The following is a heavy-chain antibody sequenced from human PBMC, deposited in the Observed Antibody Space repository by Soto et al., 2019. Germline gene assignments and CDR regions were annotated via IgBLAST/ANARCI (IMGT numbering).Heavy chain of an antibody. J-gene: IGHJ4*02. CDR3: ARDVGGDYGDHGFDY. Sequence: EVQLVESGGGLIQPGGSLRLSCAASGFTVSSNYMSWVRQAPGTGLEWVSVIYSGGSTYYADSVKGRFTISRDNSKNTRYLQMNSLRAEDTAVYYCARDVGGDYGDHGFDYWGQGTRVTVSS. CDR2: IYSGGST. CDR1: GFTVSSNY. D-gene: IGHD4-17*01. V-gene: IGHV3-53*01.